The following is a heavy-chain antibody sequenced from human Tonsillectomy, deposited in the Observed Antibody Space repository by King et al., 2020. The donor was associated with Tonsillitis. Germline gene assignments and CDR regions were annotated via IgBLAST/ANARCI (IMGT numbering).Heavy chain of an antibody. V-gene: IGHV3-13*04. CDR1: GFTFSSYD. Sequence: EVQLVESGGGLVQPGGSLRLSCAASGFTFSSYDMHWVRQATGKGLEWVSAIGTAGDTYYPGSVKCRFTISRENAKNSLYLQMNSLRAGDTAVYYCARGDTAMDAFDYWGQGTLVTVSS. D-gene: IGHD5-18*01. CDR3: ARGDTAMDAFDY. CDR2: IGTAGDT. J-gene: IGHJ4*02.